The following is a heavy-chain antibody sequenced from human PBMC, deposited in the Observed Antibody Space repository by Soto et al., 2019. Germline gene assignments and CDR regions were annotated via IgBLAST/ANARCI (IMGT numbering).Heavy chain of an antibody. CDR3: ACFLYPYDYYYYSQYF. J-gene: IGHJ6*03. D-gene: IGHD3-3*01. CDR1: GGSIGTSSYY. CDR2: IYYSGST. Sequence: SQTLCLTCTASGGSIGTSSYYWGWLRQPPGKGLEWIGSIYYSGSTCYNPSLRSRVTISVDTSKNQFSLKLSSVTAADTAVYYCACFLYPYDYYYYSQYFSSQGSSVTVSS. V-gene: IGHV4-39*01.